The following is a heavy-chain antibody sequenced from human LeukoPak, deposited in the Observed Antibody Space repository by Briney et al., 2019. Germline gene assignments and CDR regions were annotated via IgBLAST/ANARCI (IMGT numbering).Heavy chain of an antibody. V-gene: IGHV3-23*01. CDR2: ISGSGGST. D-gene: IGHD6-6*01. J-gene: IGHJ4*02. Sequence: PGGSLRLSCAASGFTFSSYAMRWVRQAPGRGLEWVSAISGSGGSTYYADSVKGRFTISRDNSKNTLYLQMTSLRAEDPAVYYCAKDRRAALDYWGQGNLVTVSS. CDR1: GFTFSSYA. CDR3: AKDRRAALDY.